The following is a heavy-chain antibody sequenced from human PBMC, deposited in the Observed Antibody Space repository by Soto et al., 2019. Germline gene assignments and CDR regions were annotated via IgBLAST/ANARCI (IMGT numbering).Heavy chain of an antibody. CDR2: IYYSGST. Sequence: QVQLQESGPGLVKPSQTLSLTCTVSGGSISSGGYFWSWIRQLPGKGLEWIGYIYYSGSTYYNPSLKSRVTRSRDKTKNTFSLKLTSVPAAVRAVYYCARESTTRVQLPPLEVWGHGTAVTVSS. CDR1: GGSISSGGYF. CDR3: ARESTTRVQLPPLEV. V-gene: IGHV4-31*03. D-gene: IGHD2-2*01. J-gene: IGHJ6*02.